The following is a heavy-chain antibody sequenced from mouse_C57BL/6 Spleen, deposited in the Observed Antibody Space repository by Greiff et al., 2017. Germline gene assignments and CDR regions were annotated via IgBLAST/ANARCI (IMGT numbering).Heavy chain of an antibody. CDR1: GYTFTSYG. D-gene: IGHD2-3*01. V-gene: IGHV1-81*01. CDR2: IYPRSGNT. J-gene: IGHJ2*01. Sequence: VQLQQSGAELARPGASVKLSCKASGYTFTSYGISWVKQRTGQGLEWIGEIYPRSGNTYYNEKFKGKATLTADKSSSTAYMELRSLTSEDSAVYFCAREGDGYYYFDYWGQGTTLTVSS. CDR3: AREGDGYYYFDY.